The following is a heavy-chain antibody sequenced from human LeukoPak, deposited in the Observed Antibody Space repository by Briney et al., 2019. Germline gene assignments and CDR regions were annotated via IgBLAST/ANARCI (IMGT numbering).Heavy chain of an antibody. Sequence: GGSLRLSCAASGFIFSSYWMSWVRQPPGKGLEWVANIDQDGGEKNDVDSVKGRFTISRDNAKKSLYLQMNSLRAEDTAVYYCARGPAVADYFEHYYMDVWGKGTTVTVSS. D-gene: IGHD6-19*01. V-gene: IGHV3-7*04. J-gene: IGHJ6*03. CDR1: GFIFSSYW. CDR2: IDQDGGEK. CDR3: ARGPAVADYFEHYYMDV.